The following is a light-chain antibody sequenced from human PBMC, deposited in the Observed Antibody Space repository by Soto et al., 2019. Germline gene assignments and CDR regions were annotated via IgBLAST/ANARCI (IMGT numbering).Light chain of an antibody. CDR2: DAS. Sequence: DIQMTQSPSSLSASVGDRVTITCQASQNINIYLNWYQQSPGRAPKLLIYDASSLEKGVPSRFSGTGSGTHFTLTISSLQPEDIATYYCQPYDDLPFPFGPGTKVDIK. J-gene: IGKJ3*01. CDR1: QNINIY. V-gene: IGKV1-33*01. CDR3: QPYDDLPFP.